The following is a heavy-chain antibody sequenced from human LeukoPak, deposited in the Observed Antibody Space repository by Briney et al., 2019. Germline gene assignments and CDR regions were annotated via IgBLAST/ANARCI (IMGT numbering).Heavy chain of an antibody. CDR1: GFTFSSYA. CDR2: ISGSGGST. J-gene: IGHJ6*03. CDR3: ARDAITIFGVVTLYRRYYYYMDV. V-gene: IGHV3-23*01. D-gene: IGHD3-3*01. Sequence: GGSLRLSCAASGFTFSSYAMSWVRQAPGKGLEWVSAISGSGGSTYYADSVKGRFTISRDNSKNTLYLQMNSLRAEDTAVYYCARDAITIFGVVTLYRRYYYYMDVWGKGTTVTVSS.